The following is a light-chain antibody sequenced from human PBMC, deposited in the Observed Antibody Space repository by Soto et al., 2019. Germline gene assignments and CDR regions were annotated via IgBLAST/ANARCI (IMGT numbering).Light chain of an antibody. J-gene: IGKJ2*01. V-gene: IGKV3-20*01. CDR1: QTVSNSY. Sequence: EIVLTQSPGTLSLSPGETATLSCRASQTVSNSYLAWYQQKPGQAPRLLIYGTSSRSAGIPARFSGSGSGTDFTLTNSRLEPEDFAVYSCQQYGTSPTFGQGTKLEIK. CDR3: QQYGTSPT. CDR2: GTS.